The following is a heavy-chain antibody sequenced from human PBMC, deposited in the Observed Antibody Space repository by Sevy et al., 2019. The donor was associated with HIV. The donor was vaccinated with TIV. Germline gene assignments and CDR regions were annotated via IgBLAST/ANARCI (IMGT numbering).Heavy chain of an antibody. CDR2: IYFTGHT. CDR1: GGSISSYF. Sequence: SETLSLTCSVSGGSISSYFWTWVRQSPGNGLEWIGNIYFTGHTDYSPSLKSRVTLSLDTSKSQFSLTLKSVTAADTAIYFCARDSTTRPRVLDYSGQGTMVTVSS. CDR3: ARDSTTRPRVLDY. J-gene: IGHJ4*02. V-gene: IGHV4-59*01. D-gene: IGHD1-1*01.